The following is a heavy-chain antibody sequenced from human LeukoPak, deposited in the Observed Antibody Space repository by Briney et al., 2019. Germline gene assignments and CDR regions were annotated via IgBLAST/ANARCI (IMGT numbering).Heavy chain of an antibody. D-gene: IGHD2-15*01. J-gene: IGHJ4*02. Sequence: GGSLRLSCAASGFTFSSYTMNWVRQAPGRGLEWVSSISSSGINIYCADSVMGRFTISRDNAKNSHYLQMNSLRAEDTAVYYCARDSCSGGSCYSDYWGQGTLVTVSS. CDR1: GFTFSSYT. CDR3: ARDSCSGGSCYSDY. CDR2: ISSSGINI. V-gene: IGHV3-21*01.